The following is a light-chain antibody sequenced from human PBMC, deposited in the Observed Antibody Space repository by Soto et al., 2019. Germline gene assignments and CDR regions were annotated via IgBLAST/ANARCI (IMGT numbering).Light chain of an antibody. CDR3: AAWYDSLNGWV. V-gene: IGLV1-36*01. Sequence: QSVLTQPPSVSEAPRQRVTISCSGSSANIGNNAVNWYQQLPGKAPKLLIYYDDLLPSGVADRFSGSKSGTSASLAISGLQSDDEADYYCAAWYDSLNGWVFCGGTQLTV. J-gene: IGLJ3*02. CDR2: YDD. CDR1: SANIGNNA.